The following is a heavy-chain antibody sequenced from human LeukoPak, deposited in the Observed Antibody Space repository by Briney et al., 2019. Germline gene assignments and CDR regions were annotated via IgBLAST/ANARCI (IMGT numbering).Heavy chain of an antibody. Sequence: GGSLRLSCVASGFTFSSYSMNWVRQAPGKGLEWVSYISSSSSTIYYADSVKGRFTISRDNAKNSLYLQMNSLRDEDTAVYYCARGQHYDYVWGSYRWDYFDYWGQGTLVTVSS. J-gene: IGHJ4*02. CDR1: GFTFSSYS. D-gene: IGHD3-16*02. V-gene: IGHV3-48*02. CDR2: ISSSSSTI. CDR3: ARGQHYDYVWGSYRWDYFDY.